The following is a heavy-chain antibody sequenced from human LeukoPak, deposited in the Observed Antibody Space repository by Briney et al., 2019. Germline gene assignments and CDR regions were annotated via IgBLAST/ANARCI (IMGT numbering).Heavy chain of an antibody. J-gene: IGHJ6*04. V-gene: IGHV3-30*18. CDR3: AKERPRSWPQFTYSSYSSGMDV. D-gene: IGHD6-13*01. Sequence: GGSLRLSCAASGFTFSSYGMHWVRQAPGKGLEWVAVISYDGSNKYYADSVKGRFTISRDNSKNTLYLQMNSLRAEDTAVYYCAKERPRSWPQFTYSSYSSGMDVWGKGTTVTVPS. CDR2: ISYDGSNK. CDR1: GFTFSSYG.